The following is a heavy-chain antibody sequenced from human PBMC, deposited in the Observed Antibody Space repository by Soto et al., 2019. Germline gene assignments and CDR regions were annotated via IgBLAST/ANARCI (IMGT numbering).Heavy chain of an antibody. CDR2: GYQSGNT. CDR3: ARHDVQNEFDV. D-gene: IGHD3-9*01. Sequence: QLQLEESGPGLVKPSETLSLTCSVSGVSISSSSHYWVWVRQTPGQGLEWIGSGYQSGNTYYNPSLRNRVAVSVDTSTNQISLRVKFVTAADTGEYFCARHDVQNEFDVWGQGTPVTVSS. CDR1: GVSISSSSHY. J-gene: IGHJ4*02. V-gene: IGHV4-39*01.